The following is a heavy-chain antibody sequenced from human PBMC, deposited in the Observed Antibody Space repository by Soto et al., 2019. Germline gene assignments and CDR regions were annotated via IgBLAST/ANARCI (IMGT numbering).Heavy chain of an antibody. CDR2: IWYDGSNK. CDR1: GFTFSSYG. D-gene: IGHD3-22*01. CDR3: ARATVPGSGDSSGYTVLDFDY. Sequence: GGSLRLSCAASGFTFSSYGMHWVRQAPGKGLEWVAVIWYDGSNKYYADSVKGRFTISRDNSKNTLYLQMNSLRAEDTAVYYCARATVPGSGDSSGYTVLDFDYWGQGTLVTVSS. V-gene: IGHV3-33*01. J-gene: IGHJ4*02.